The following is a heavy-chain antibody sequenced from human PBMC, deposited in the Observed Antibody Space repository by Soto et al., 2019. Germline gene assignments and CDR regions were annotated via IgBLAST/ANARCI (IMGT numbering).Heavy chain of an antibody. CDR2: IIPIFGTA. J-gene: IGHJ5*02. Sequence: SVKVSCKASGGTFSSYAISWVRQAPGQGLEWMGGIIPIFGTANYAQKFQGRVTITADESTSTAYMELSSLRSEDTAVYYCARDRAAIAVAGLATWFDPWGQGTLVTVSS. CDR1: GGTFSSYA. CDR3: ARDRAAIAVAGLATWFDP. D-gene: IGHD6-19*01. V-gene: IGHV1-69*13.